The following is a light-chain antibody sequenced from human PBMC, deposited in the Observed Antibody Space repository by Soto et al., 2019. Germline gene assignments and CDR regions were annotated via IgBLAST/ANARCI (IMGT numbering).Light chain of an antibody. CDR3: SSYTRSSTQV. CDR1: SSDVGGYNY. Sequence: QSVLTQPASVSGSPGQSITISCSGTSSDVGGYNYVSWYQVHPGKAPTLIISEVSNRPSGVSSRFSGSKSTNTASLTISGLRPEDEAEYYCSSYTRSSTQVFGTGTKLTVL. J-gene: IGLJ1*01. V-gene: IGLV2-14*01. CDR2: EVS.